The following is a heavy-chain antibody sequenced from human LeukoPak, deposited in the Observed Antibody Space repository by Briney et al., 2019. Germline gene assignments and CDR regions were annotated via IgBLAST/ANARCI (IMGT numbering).Heavy chain of an antibody. CDR2: ISSSSSYI. D-gene: IGHD4-17*01. J-gene: IGHJ6*03. V-gene: IGHV3-21*04. CDR1: GFTFSSYS. CDR3: AKEGVTGTVNYYYYYYMDV. Sequence: PGRSLRLSCAASGFTFSSYSMNWVRQAPGKGLEWVSSISSSSSYIYYADSVKGRFTISRDNAKNSLYLQMNSLRAEDTALYYCAKEGVTGTVNYYYYYYMDVWGKGTTVTVSS.